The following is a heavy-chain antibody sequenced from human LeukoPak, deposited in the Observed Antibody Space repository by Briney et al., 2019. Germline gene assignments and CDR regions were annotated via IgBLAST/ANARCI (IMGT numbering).Heavy chain of an antibody. D-gene: IGHD4/OR15-4a*01. CDR1: GFTFDDYA. Sequence: GGSLRLSCAASGFTFDDYAMHWVRQAPGKGLEWVSLISWDGGSTYYADSVKGRFTISRDNSKNTLYLQMGSLRAEDMAVYYCARGVQGWLTNYYMDVWGKGTTVTISS. CDR3: ARGVQGWLTNYYMDV. CDR2: ISWDGGST. V-gene: IGHV3-43D*03. J-gene: IGHJ6*03.